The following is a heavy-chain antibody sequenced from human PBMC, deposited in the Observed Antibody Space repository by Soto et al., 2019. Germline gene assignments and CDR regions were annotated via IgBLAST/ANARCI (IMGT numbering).Heavy chain of an antibody. CDR1: GGTFSSYA. CDR2: IIPIFGTA. Sequence: QVQLVQSGAEVKTPGSSVKVSCKASGGTFSSYAISCVRQAPGQGLEWMGGIIPIFGTANYAQKFQGRVTITADESTSTAYMELSSLRSEDTAVYYCARLTLGYCSGGSCPVDYWGQGTLVTVSS. J-gene: IGHJ4*02. V-gene: IGHV1-69*01. CDR3: ARLTLGYCSGGSCPVDY. D-gene: IGHD2-15*01.